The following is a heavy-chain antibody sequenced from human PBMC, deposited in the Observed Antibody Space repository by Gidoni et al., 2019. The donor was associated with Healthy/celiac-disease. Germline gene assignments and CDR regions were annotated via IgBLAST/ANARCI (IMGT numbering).Heavy chain of an antibody. CDR1: GGSISSYY. CDR3: ARRYGDFQWVFDY. J-gene: IGHJ4*02. Sequence: QVQLQESGPGLVKPSETLSLTCTVSGGSISSYYWSWIRQPPGKGLEWIGYIYYSGSTNYNPSLKSRVTISVDTSKNQFSLKLSSVTAADTAVYYCARRYGDFQWVFDYWGQGTLVTVSS. D-gene: IGHD4-17*01. V-gene: IGHV4-59*08. CDR2: IYYSGST.